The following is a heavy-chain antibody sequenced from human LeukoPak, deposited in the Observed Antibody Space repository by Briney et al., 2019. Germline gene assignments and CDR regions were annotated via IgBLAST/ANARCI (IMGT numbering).Heavy chain of an antibody. J-gene: IGHJ3*02. CDR2: ISYDGSNK. Sequence: PGGSLRLSCAAYGFTFSSYAMHWVRQAPGNGLEWVAVISYDGSNKYYADSVKGRFTISRDNSKNTLYLQMNSLRAEDTAVYYCARGSFGELASFDAFDIWGQGTMVTVSS. D-gene: IGHD3-10*01. CDR3: ARGSFGELASFDAFDI. CDR1: GFTFSSYA. V-gene: IGHV3-30*04.